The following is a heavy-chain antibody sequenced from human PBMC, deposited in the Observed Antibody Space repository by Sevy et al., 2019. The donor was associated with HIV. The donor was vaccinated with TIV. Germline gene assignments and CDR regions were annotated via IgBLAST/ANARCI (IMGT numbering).Heavy chain of an antibody. Sequence: GGSLRLSCAVSGFTVNTYAMSWVRQAPGKGLEWVAVINNSGGSKDYADSVMGRFSISRDNPNVYLEMNSLRVEDTAVYYCVKVRVGYIGSWYYFDYWGQGTLVTVSS. CDR2: INNSGGSK. D-gene: IGHD6-13*01. V-gene: IGHV3-23*01. J-gene: IGHJ4*02. CDR3: VKVRVGYIGSWYYFDY. CDR1: GFTVNTYA.